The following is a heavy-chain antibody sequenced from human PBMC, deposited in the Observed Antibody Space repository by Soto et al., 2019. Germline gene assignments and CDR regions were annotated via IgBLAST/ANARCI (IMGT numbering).Heavy chain of an antibody. J-gene: IGHJ4*02. V-gene: IGHV1-3*01. D-gene: IGHD6-19*01. CDR3: ARDGAVAGDSNFDY. CDR2: INAGNGNI. Sequence: ASVKVSCKASGYTFTSFAIHWVRQAPGQGLEWMGWINAGNGNIKHSQKFQHRVTITRDTSASTAYMELSSLRFEDTAVYYCARDGAVAGDSNFDYWGQGTLVTVSS. CDR1: GYTFTSFA.